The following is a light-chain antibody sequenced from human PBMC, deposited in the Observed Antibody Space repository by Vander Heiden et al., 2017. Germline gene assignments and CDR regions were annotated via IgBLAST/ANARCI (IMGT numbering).Light chain of an antibody. CDR2: KAS. CDR3: QQYNSYSRT. J-gene: IGKJ1*01. Sequence: DIQMTQSPSTLSASVGDRVIITCRASQSIGSWLAWYQQKPGKAPNLLIYKASSLEGGVPSRFSGSGSGTEFTLTISILQPDDFATYYCQQYNSYSRTFGQGTKVEIK. CDR1: QSIGSW. V-gene: IGKV1-5*03.